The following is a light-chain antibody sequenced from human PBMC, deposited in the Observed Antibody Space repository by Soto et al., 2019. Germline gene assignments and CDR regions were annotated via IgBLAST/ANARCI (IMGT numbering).Light chain of an antibody. CDR1: SSNIGAGYD. Sequence: QSVLTQPPSVSGAPGQSITLSCTGSSSNIGAGYDVHWYQQVPGTAPKLLIYGNNNRASGVPDRFSVSKSGTSASLAISGFQAEDEADYYCQSYYNSLTYVFGTGTKLTVL. CDR2: GNN. V-gene: IGLV1-40*01. CDR3: QSYYNSLTYV. J-gene: IGLJ1*01.